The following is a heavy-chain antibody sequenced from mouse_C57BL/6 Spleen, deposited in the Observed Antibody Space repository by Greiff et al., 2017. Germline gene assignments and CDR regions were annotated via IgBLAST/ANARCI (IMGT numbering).Heavy chain of an antibody. D-gene: IGHD1-1*01. J-gene: IGHJ2*01. CDR1: GYTFTSYW. CDR2: IDPSDSYT. CDR3: ARNYGSNGYWDY. Sequence: QVQLQQPGAELVMPGASVKLSCKASGYTFTSYWMHWVKQRPGQGLEWIGEIDPSDSYTNYHHQFKGKSTLTVDKSSSTAYMQLSSLTSEDSAVYYCARNYGSNGYWDYWGKGTTLTVSS. V-gene: IGHV1-69*01.